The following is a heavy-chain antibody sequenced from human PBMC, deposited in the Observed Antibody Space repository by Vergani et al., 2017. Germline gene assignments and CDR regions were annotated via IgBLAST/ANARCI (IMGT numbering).Heavy chain of an antibody. D-gene: IGHD1-26*01. CDR2: IYYSGST. Sequence: QVQLQESGPGLVKPSETLSLTCTVSGGSISSYYWSWIRQPPGKGLGWLGYIYYSGSTNYNLSLKSRVTISVDTSKNHFSLKLSSVTAADTAVYYCARQPEWGDDWGEGTLVTVSS. CDR3: ARQPEWGDD. V-gene: IGHV4-59*01. J-gene: IGHJ4*02. CDR1: GGSISSYY.